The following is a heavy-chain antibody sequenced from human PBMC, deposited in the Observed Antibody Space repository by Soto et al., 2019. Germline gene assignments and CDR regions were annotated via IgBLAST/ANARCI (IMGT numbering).Heavy chain of an antibody. V-gene: IGHV1-8*01. D-gene: IGHD3-3*02. CDR3: ARYIYGQGFQA. CDR2: MRANSGDT. J-gene: IGHJ5*02. CDR1: GDIFTNFD. Sequence: QVQLVQPGAEVRKPGASVKVSCKASGDIFTNFDFNWVRQATGQGLGWIGWMRANSGDTGHDQKFQXXVRMTRDTSMSTAYMELSSLRAEDTAVYYCARYIYGQGFQAWGQGTLVFVSS.